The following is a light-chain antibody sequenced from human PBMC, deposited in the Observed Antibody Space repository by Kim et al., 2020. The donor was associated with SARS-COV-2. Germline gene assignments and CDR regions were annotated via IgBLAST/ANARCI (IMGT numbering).Light chain of an antibody. J-gene: IGKJ2*01. CDR3: QKNGSSPQT. CDR1: QSLSSIY. Sequence: DRPTRTCRASQSLSSIYLSESQQKPGQAPRLLSDGGCSRATGNTDRGSGSGSGTDFTLTISGLEPEDFAEYYCQKNGSSPQTFGKGTKLEI. V-gene: IGKV3-20*01. CDR2: GGC.